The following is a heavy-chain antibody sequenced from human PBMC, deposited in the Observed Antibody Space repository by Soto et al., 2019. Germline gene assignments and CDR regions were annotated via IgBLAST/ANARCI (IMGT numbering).Heavy chain of an antibody. Sequence: GGSLRLSCVGSGFSFSDYSMSWVRQAPGKGLEWLSYISLTNSTMYYSASVKGRFTIYRDNSKNTLYLQMNSLRDEDMAVYYCARDSRNPYYFDYWGQGTLVTVSS. CDR1: GFSFSDYS. V-gene: IGHV3-48*02. CDR3: ARDSRNPYYFDY. J-gene: IGHJ4*02. CDR2: ISLTNSTM.